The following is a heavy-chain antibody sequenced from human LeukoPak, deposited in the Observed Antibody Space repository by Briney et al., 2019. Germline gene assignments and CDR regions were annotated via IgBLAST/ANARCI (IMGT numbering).Heavy chain of an antibody. CDR3: AKVWEYYYGMDV. V-gene: IGHV3-23*01. J-gene: IGHJ6*02. Sequence: GGSLRLSCAASGFTFSSYAMSWVRQAPGKGLELVLAISGSGGSTYYADSVKGRFTISRDNSKNTLYLQMNSLRAEDTTVYYCAKVWEYYYGMDVCGQGTTVTVSS. D-gene: IGHD1-26*01. CDR1: GFTFSSYA. CDR2: ISGSGGST.